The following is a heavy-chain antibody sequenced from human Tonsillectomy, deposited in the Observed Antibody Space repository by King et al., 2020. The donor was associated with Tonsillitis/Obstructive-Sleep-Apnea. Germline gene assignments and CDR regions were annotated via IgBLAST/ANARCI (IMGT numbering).Heavy chain of an antibody. J-gene: IGHJ6*03. D-gene: IGHD5-12*01. V-gene: IGHV3-48*03. CDR1: GFTFSSYE. CDR2: ISSSGSTI. Sequence: VQLVESGGGLVQPGGSLRLSCAASGFTFSSYEMNWVRQAPGKGLEWVSYISSSGSTIYYADSVKGRFTISRDNAKNSLYLQMNSLRAEDTAVYYCAGAVATIGGNYYYYMDVWGKGTTVTVSS. CDR3: AGAVATIGGNYYYYMDV.